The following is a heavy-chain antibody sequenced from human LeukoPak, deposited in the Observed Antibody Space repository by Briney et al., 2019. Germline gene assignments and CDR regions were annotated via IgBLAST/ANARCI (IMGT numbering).Heavy chain of an antibody. CDR3: ARDGKRHSPNWGITIAYYYYGMDV. V-gene: IGHV3-23*01. D-gene: IGHD3-10*01. J-gene: IGHJ6*02. CDR2: ISGSGGST. Sequence: GGSLRLSCAASGFTFSSYAMSWVRQAPGKGLEWVSAISGSGGSTYYADSVKGRFTISRDNSKNTLYLQMNSLRAEDTAVYYCARDGKRHSPNWGITIAYYYYGMDVWGQGTTVTVSS. CDR1: GFTFSSYA.